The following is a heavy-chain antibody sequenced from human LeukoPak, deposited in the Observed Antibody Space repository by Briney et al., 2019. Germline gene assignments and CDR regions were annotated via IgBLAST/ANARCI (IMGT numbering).Heavy chain of an antibody. CDR2: IYYSGST. Sequence: SSETLSLTCTVSGRSISSYYWSWIRQPPGKGLEWIGYIYYSGSTNYNPSLKSRVTISVDTSKNQFSLKLSSVTAADTAVYYCARGPEGYSYGYQFDYWGQGTLVTVSS. V-gene: IGHV4-59*01. J-gene: IGHJ4*02. CDR3: ARGPEGYSYGYQFDY. D-gene: IGHD5-18*01. CDR1: GRSISSYY.